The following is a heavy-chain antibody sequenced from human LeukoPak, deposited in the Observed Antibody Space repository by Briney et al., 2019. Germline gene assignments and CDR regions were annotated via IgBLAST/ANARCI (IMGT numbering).Heavy chain of an antibody. J-gene: IGHJ3*02. Sequence: PSETLSLTCTVSGVSISNYYWSWIRQPAGKGLEWIGRIYTSGTTYYNPSLKSRVTMSLDTSKNQFSLKLSSVTAADTAVYYCARAPPDFWCGFNAEAFDIWGQGTMVTVSS. CDR3: ARAPPDFWCGFNAEAFDI. CDR2: IYTSGTT. D-gene: IGHD3-3*01. V-gene: IGHV4-4*07. CDR1: GVSISNYY.